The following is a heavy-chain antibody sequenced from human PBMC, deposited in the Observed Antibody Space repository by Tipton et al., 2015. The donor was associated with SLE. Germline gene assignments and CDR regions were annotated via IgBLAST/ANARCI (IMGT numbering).Heavy chain of an antibody. V-gene: IGHV4-38-2*02. CDR3: TRTDYYDSKDWFDP. J-gene: IGHJ5*02. CDR2: IYYSGST. D-gene: IGHD3-22*01. CDR1: GYSISSGYY. Sequence: TLSLTCTVSGYSISSGYYWGWIRQPPGKGLEWIGSIYYSGSTYYNPSLKSRVTISVDTSKNQFSLKLSSVTAADTAVYYCTRTDYYDSKDWFDPWGQGTLVTVSS.